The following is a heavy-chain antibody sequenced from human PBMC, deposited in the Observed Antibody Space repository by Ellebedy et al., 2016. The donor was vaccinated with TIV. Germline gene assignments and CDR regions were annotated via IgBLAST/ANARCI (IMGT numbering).Heavy chain of an antibody. V-gene: IGHV4-34*01. Sequence: MPSETLSLTCAVYGGSFSGYYSSWIRQPPGKGLEWIGEINHSGSTNYNPSLKSRLTISIDTSKNQFSLKLSSVTAADTAVYYCARAISPTTPGNWFDRWGQGTLVTVSS. CDR3: ARAISPTTPGNWFDR. CDR1: GGSFSGYY. D-gene: IGHD4-17*01. CDR2: INHSGST. J-gene: IGHJ5*02.